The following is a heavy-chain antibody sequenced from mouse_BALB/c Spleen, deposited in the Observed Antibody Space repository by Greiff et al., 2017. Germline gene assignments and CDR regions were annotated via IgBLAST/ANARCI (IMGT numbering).Heavy chain of an antibody. CDR2: IYPGNVNT. D-gene: IGHD2-12*01. J-gene: IGHJ3*01. CDR3: ARGSYDGAGLAD. CDR1: GYTFTSYY. Sequence: QVQLQQSGPELVKPGASVRISCKASGYTFTSYYLHWVKQRPGQGLEWIGWIYPGNVNTKYNEKFKGQATLTADKSSSTAYMQLSSLTSEDSAVYFCARGSYDGAGLADWGQGTLVTVSA. V-gene: IGHV1S56*01.